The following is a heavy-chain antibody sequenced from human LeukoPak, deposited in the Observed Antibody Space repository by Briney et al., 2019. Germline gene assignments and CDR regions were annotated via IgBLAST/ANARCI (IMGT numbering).Heavy chain of an antibody. D-gene: IGHD3-16*02. J-gene: IGHJ4*02. Sequence: PSETLSLTCAVYGGSFSGYYWSWIRQPPGKGLEWIGEINHSGSTNYNPSLKSRVTISVDTSKNQFSLKLSSVTAADTAVYYCAREGYDYVWGSYRLGFDYWGQGTLVTVSS. CDR2: INHSGST. CDR1: GGSFSGYY. CDR3: AREGYDYVWGSYRLGFDY. V-gene: IGHV4-34*01.